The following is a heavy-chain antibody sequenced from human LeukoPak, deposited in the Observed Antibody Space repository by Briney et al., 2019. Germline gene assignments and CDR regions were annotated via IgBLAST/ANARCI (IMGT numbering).Heavy chain of an antibody. Sequence: GGFLRLSCAASGFTFSSYGMHWVRQAPGKGLEWVAVISYDGSNKYYADSVKGRFTISRDNSKNTLYLQMNSLRAEDTALYYCAKDHYGDYVGIGMDVWGQGTTVTVSS. CDR2: ISYDGSNK. CDR1: GFTFSSYG. V-gene: IGHV3-30*18. CDR3: AKDHYGDYVGIGMDV. J-gene: IGHJ6*02. D-gene: IGHD4-17*01.